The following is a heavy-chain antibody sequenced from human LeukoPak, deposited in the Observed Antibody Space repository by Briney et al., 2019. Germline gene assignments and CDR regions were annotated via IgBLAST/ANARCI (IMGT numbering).Heavy chain of an antibody. CDR2: GDYSGGT. J-gene: IGHJ4*02. Sequence: SETLSLTCTVSGDSFSSVTDYWAWIRQPPGKGLEWIASGDYSGGTYYNPSLESRVAISADMSKNQISLKLSSVTAADTAVYYCAGMGGGYDPFDYWGQGTLVTVSS. V-gene: IGHV4-39*07. CDR3: AGMGGGYDPFDY. CDR1: GDSFSSVTDY. D-gene: IGHD5-12*01.